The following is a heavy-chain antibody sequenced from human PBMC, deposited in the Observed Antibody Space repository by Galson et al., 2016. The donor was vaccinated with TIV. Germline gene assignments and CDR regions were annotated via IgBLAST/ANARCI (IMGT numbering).Heavy chain of an antibody. J-gene: IGHJ4*02. V-gene: IGHV3-7*03. CDR1: GITFSSDW. D-gene: IGHD4-11*01. CDR3: GRDRAYSTYDY. Sequence: SLRLSCAASGITFSSDWMCWVRQAPGKGLEWVANINPEGSTKNYVDSVKGRVTISRDNAKNSLYLQMSSRRAEDTAVYYCGRDRAYSTYDYWGQGTQVTVSS. CDR2: INPEGSTK.